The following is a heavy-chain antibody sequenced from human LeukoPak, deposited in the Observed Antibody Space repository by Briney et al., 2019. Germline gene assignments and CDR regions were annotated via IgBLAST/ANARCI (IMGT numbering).Heavy chain of an antibody. CDR3: ASLTGDGYKGGY. J-gene: IGHJ4*02. D-gene: IGHD5-12*01. V-gene: IGHV4-34*01. Sequence: PSETLSLTCAVYGGSFSGYYWSWIRQPPGKGLEWIGEINHSGSTNYNPSLKSRVTISVDTSKNQFSLKLSSVTAADTAVYYCASLTGDGYKGGYWGQGTLVTVSS. CDR2: INHSGST. CDR1: GGSFSGYY.